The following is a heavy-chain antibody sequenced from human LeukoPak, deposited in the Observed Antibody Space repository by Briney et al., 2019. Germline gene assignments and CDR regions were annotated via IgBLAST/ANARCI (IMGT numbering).Heavy chain of an antibody. J-gene: IGHJ4*02. V-gene: IGHV3-74*01. D-gene: IGHD3-10*01. CDR2: INHDGSST. Sequence: GGSLRLSCAASGFTFRSYWMHWVRQAPGKGLVWVSRINHDGSSTRYADSVKGRITVSRDNAKNTLFLQMDSLRAEDTAVYYCCLQGSSYNFDDWGQGTLVTVSS. CDR3: CLQGSSYNFDD. CDR1: GFTFRSYW.